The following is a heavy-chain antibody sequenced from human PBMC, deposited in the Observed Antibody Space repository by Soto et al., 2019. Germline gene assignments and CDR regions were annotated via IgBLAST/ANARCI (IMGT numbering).Heavy chain of an antibody. CDR1: GYTSTSYD. Sequence: RVQSGAEGRKPGASVKVSAKASGYTSTSYDTNWVRQATGQGLEWMGWMNPNSGNTGYAQKFQGRVTMTRNTSISTAYMELSSLRSEDTAVYYCARDHSGSCDYWGQGTLVTVSS. CDR3: ARDHSGSCDY. D-gene: IGHD1-26*01. J-gene: IGHJ4*02. V-gene: IGHV1-8*01. CDR2: MNPNSGNT.